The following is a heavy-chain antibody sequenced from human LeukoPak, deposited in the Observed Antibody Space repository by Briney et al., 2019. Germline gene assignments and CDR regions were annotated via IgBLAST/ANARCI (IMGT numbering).Heavy chain of an antibody. V-gene: IGHV3-23*01. J-gene: IGHJ4*02. CDR1: GFTFSSYA. D-gene: IGHD5-18*01. Sequence: GGSLRLSCAASGFTFSSYAMSWVRQAPGKGLEWVSAISGSGGSTYYADSVKGRFTISRDNSKNTLYLQMNGLRAEDTAVYYCAKSVEQYSHGYFDYWGQGTLVTVSS. CDR2: ISGSGGST. CDR3: AKSVEQYSHGYFDY.